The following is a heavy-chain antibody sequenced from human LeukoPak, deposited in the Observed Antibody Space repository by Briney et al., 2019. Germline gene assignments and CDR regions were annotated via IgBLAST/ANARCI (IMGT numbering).Heavy chain of an antibody. CDR2: ISYDGSIK. J-gene: IGHJ4*02. V-gene: IGHV3-30-3*01. CDR1: GFTFTNYA. Sequence: GGSLRLSCAASGFTFTNYAIHWVRQAPGKGLEWVALISYDGSIKYYADSVKGRFTISRDNSKNTLYLQMNSLRAEDTAVNYCARDRGYCSGGSCPLDYWGQGTLVTVSS. CDR3: ARDRGYCSGGSCPLDY. D-gene: IGHD2-15*01.